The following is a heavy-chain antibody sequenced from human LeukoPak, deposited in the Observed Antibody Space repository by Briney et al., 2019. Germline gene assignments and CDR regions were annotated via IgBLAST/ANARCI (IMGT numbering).Heavy chain of an antibody. CDR3: AKLPLQDYRRNCFDP. D-gene: IGHD4-11*01. V-gene: IGHV3-23*01. J-gene: IGHJ5*02. CDR2: ISGSGGST. CDR1: GFTFSSYA. Sequence: PGGSLRLSCAASGFTFSSYAMSWVRQAPGKGLEWVSAISGSGGSTYYADSVKGRFTISRDNSKNTLYLQMNSLRAEDTAVYYCAKLPLQDYRRNCFDPWRQGTLVTVSP.